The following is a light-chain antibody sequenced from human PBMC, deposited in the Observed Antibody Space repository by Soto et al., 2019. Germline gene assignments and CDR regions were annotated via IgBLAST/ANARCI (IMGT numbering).Light chain of an antibody. CDR1: HIVLYSSNNKNY. CDR3: QQYYSTPWT. V-gene: IGKV4-1*01. CDR2: WAS. J-gene: IGKJ1*01. Sequence: DIVMTQSPDSLAFSLCEMAAINCKSSHIVLYSSNNKNYLAWYQQKPGQPPKLLIYWASTRESGVPDRFSGSGSGTDFTLTISSLQAEDVAVYYCQQYYSTPWTFGQGTKVDIK.